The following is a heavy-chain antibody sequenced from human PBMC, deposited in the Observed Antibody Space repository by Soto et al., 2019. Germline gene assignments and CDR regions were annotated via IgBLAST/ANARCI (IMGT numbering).Heavy chain of an antibody. D-gene: IGHD4-17*01. V-gene: IGHV4-61*01. Sequence: QVQLQESGPGLVKPSETLSLTCTVSGGSVSSNSYYWSWIRQPPGKGLEWIGYISHTGSTSYNPSLKSRVTISVDTSKNQFSLRLSSVTATDTAMYYCARADMSKYYGLPDYWGQGTLVIVSS. J-gene: IGHJ4*02. CDR3: ARADMSKYYGLPDY. CDR1: GGSVSSNSYY. CDR2: ISHTGST.